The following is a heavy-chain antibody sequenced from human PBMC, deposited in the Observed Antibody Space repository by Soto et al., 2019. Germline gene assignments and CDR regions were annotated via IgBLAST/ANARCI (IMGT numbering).Heavy chain of an antibody. CDR3: ARDCSSTSCFSWFDP. CDR2: MSAYNGNT. J-gene: IGHJ5*02. CDR1: GYTFTTYD. D-gene: IGHD2-2*01. Sequence: ASVKVCCKASGYTFTTYDVNWVRQATGQGLEWMGWMSAYNGNTNYAQKLQGRVTMTTDTSTSTAYMELRSLRSDDTAVYYCARDCSSTSCFSWFDPWGQGTLVTVSS. V-gene: IGHV1-18*01.